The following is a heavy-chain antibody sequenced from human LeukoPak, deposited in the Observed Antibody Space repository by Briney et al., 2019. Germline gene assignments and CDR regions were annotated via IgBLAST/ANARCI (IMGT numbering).Heavy chain of an antibody. CDR1: GFTLSSHW. V-gene: IGHV3-7*05. D-gene: IGHD6-19*01. CDR2: IKQDGSEQ. J-gene: IGHJ4*02. CDR3: ARESAGGPDY. Sequence: GGSLRLSCAASGFTLSSHWMSWVRQAPGKGLEWVANIKQDGSEQYYVHSVGGRFTISRDNAKNSLYLQMNSLRAEDTAIYYCARESAGGPDYWGQGTLVTVSS.